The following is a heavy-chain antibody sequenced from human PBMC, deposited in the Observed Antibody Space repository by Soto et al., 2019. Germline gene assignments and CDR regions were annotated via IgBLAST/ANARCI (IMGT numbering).Heavy chain of an antibody. J-gene: IGHJ4*02. CDR3: AWFRGDGYYNF. CDR2: ISISGTTI. CDR1: GFTLSDYY. D-gene: IGHD3-9*01. Sequence: QVQLVESGGGLVKPGGSLRLSCAASGFTLSDYYMTWIRQAPGKGLEWVSDISISGTTIHYADSVRGRFTISRDNAKNSLWLQMNTLRAEDTAVYYCAWFRGDGYYNFWGQGTLVTVSS. V-gene: IGHV3-11*01.